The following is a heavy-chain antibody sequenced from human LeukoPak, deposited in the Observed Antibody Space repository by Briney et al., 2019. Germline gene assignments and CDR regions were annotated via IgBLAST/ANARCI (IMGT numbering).Heavy chain of an antibody. CDR3: ARVQPFYWFDP. Sequence: SETLSLTCTVSGGSISSYYWSWIRQPPGKGLEWIGYIYYSGSTNYNPSLKSRVTISVDTSKNQFSLKLSSVTAADTAVYYRARVQPFYWFDPWGQGTLVTVSS. CDR2: IYYSGST. J-gene: IGHJ5*02. V-gene: IGHV4-59*01. CDR1: GGSISSYY.